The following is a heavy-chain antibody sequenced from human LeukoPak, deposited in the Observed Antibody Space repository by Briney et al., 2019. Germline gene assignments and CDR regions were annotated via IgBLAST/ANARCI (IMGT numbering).Heavy chain of an antibody. CDR3: ANKGLLWFGDPPAFDI. Sequence: GGSLRLSCAASGFTFSSYGMHWVRPAPGKGLEWVAVISYDGSNKYYADSVKGRFTISRDNSKNTLYLQMNSQRAEDTAVYYCANKGLLWFGDPPAFDIWGQGTMVTVSS. V-gene: IGHV3-30*18. CDR1: GFTFSSYG. CDR2: ISYDGSNK. D-gene: IGHD3-10*01. J-gene: IGHJ3*02.